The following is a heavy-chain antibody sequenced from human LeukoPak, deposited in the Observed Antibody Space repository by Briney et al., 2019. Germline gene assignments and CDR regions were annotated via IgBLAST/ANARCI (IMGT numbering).Heavy chain of an antibody. J-gene: IGHJ3*01. Sequence: PSETLSLTCTVSGGSISTSNYYWGWIRQPPGKGLAWVGNIFYSGSTYYSPSLRRRVTISLDTSRKQFSLKLNSVTAADTAVYYCAKSDRYGLLDMWGQGTRVSVSS. CDR2: IFYSGST. D-gene: IGHD3-16*02. V-gene: IGHV4-39*07. CDR3: AKSDRYGLLDM. CDR1: GGSISTSNYY.